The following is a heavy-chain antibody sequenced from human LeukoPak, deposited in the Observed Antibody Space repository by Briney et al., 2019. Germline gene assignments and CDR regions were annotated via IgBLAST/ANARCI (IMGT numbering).Heavy chain of an antibody. J-gene: IGHJ4*02. CDR1: GYSISSGYY. D-gene: IGHD6-19*01. Sequence: SETLSLTCTVSGYSISSGYYWGWIRQPPGKGLEWIGSIYHSGSTYYNPSLKSRVTISVDTSKNQFSLKLSSVTAADTAVYYCARVDIAVAALDYWGQGTLVTVSS. V-gene: IGHV4-38-2*02. CDR3: ARVDIAVAALDY. CDR2: IYHSGST.